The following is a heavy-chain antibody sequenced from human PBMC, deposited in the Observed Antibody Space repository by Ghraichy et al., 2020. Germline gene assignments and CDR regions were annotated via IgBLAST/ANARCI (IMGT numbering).Heavy chain of an antibody. CDR1: GFAFSRYN. J-gene: IGHJ4*02. CDR2: ISGSSSNT. Sequence: GESLIISCAASGFAFSRYNINWVRQAPGKGLEWVSYISGSSSNTYYGDSVGGRFTISRDNAKNSLYLQMNSLRAEDTAVYYCARSLGELSLWSFDYWGQGTLVTVSS. V-gene: IGHV3-48*04. D-gene: IGHD3-16*01. CDR3: ARSLGELSLWSFDY.